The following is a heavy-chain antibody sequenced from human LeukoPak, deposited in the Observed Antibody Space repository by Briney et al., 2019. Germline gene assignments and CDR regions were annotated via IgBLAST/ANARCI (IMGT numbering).Heavy chain of an antibody. Sequence: PGGSLRLSCAASGLTFSNYAMSWVRQAPGKGLERVSVISGSGGSTYYADSVKGRFTISRDNSKNTLYLQMNSLRAEDTAVYYCAKLESWYYFDYWGLGTLVTVSS. CDR2: ISGSGGST. V-gene: IGHV3-23*01. J-gene: IGHJ4*02. CDR1: GLTFSNYA. D-gene: IGHD2-15*01. CDR3: AKLESWYYFDY.